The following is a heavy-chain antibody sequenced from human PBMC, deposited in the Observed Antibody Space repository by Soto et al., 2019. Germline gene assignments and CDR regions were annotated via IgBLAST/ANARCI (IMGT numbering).Heavy chain of an antibody. J-gene: IGHJ4*02. V-gene: IGHV4-34*01. D-gene: IGHD1-7*01. CDR1: GGSFSGYY. CDR2: INHSGST. CDR3: ARDRGWNYFAWGRKFDY. Sequence: SETLSLTCAVYGGSFSGYYWSWIRQPPGKGLEWIGEINHSGSTNYNPSLKSRVTISVDTSKNQFSLKLSSVTAADTAVYYCARDRGWNYFAWGRKFDYWGQGTLVTVSS.